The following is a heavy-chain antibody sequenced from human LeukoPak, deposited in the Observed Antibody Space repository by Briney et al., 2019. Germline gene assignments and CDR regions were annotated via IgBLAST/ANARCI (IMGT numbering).Heavy chain of an antibody. CDR2: IKQDGSDK. Sequence: GGSLRLSCAAAGLTFSNDWMTWVRQAPGKRLEGVAYIKQDGSDKYYVDSVKSRVTISRDNTKNSLYLQITSLRAEDTAAYHCATRRERTRNPNGKYFQIWGQVTLVTVSS. CDR1: GLTFSNDW. D-gene: IGHD1-26*01. J-gene: IGHJ1*01. CDR3: ATRRERTRNPNGKYFQI. V-gene: IGHV3-7*01.